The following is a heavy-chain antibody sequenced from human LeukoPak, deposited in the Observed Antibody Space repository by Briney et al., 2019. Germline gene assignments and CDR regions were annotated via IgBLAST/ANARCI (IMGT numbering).Heavy chain of an antibody. CDR2: ISSSSSYI. CDR1: GFTFGSYS. CDR3: ARPNLPDSSGYYSTSDYYGMDV. D-gene: IGHD3-22*01. V-gene: IGHV3-21*01. J-gene: IGHJ6*02. Sequence: GGSLRLSCAASGFTFGSYSMNWVRQAPGKGLEWVSSISSSSSYIYYADSVKGRFTISRDNAKNSLYLQMNSLRAEDTAVYYCARPNLPDSSGYYSTSDYYGMDVWGQGTTVTVSS.